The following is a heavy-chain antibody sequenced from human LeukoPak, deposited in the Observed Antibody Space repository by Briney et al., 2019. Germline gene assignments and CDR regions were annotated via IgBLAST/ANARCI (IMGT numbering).Heavy chain of an antibody. D-gene: IGHD6-13*01. CDR3: ATSTKYSISWGAFDI. J-gene: IGHJ3*02. Sequence: ASMKVSCKASEYIFTTYYMHWVRQAPGQGLEWMGWMHPNSGATNYAQKIQGRVTMTRDTSISTAYVELSSLTSDDTAVYYCATSTKYSISWGAFDIWGQGTMVTVSS. CDR1: EYIFTTYY. V-gene: IGHV1-2*02. CDR2: MHPNSGAT.